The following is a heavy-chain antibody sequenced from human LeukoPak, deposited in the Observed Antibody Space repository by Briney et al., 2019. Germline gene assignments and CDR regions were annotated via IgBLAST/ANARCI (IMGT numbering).Heavy chain of an antibody. CDR2: IIPILGIA. CDR3: AREGKIYGSGSGNY. J-gene: IGHJ4*02. CDR1: GGTFSSYA. Sequence: SVKVSCKASGGTFSSYAISWVRQAPGQGLEWMGRIIPILGIANYAQKFQGRVTITADKSTSTAYMELSSLRSEDTAVYYCAREGKIYGSGSGNYWGQGTLVTVSS. V-gene: IGHV1-69*04. D-gene: IGHD3-10*01.